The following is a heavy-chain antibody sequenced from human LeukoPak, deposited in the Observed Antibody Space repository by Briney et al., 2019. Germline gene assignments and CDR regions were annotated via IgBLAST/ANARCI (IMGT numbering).Heavy chain of an antibody. Sequence: ASVKVSCKASGHTFTSYDINWVRQATGQGLEWMGWMNPNSGNTGYAQKFQGRVTMTRNTSISTAYMELSSLRSEDTAVYYCARVSGVVRVYYYYYGMDVWGQGTTVTVSS. CDR3: ARVSGVVRVYYYYYGMDV. CDR1: GHTFTSYD. J-gene: IGHJ6*02. CDR2: MNPNSGNT. V-gene: IGHV1-8*01. D-gene: IGHD3-16*01.